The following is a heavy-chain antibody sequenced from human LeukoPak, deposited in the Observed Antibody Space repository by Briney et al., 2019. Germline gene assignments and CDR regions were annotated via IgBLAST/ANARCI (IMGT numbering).Heavy chain of an antibody. CDR3: AKAPATYVVCCHYMDV. D-gene: IGHD2-21*01. J-gene: IGHJ6*03. CDR2: ISFDGSNK. CDR1: GFTFSDYG. V-gene: IGHV3-30*18. Sequence: GGSLRLSCAASGFTFSDYGMHWVRQAPGKGLEWVAAISFDGSNKYYADSVKGRFTIFRDNSKNTLYLQMNSLRAEDTAVYHCAKAPATYVVCCHYMDVWGEGTTITVSS.